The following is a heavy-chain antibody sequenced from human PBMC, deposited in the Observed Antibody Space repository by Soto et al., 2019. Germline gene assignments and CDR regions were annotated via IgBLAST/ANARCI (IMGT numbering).Heavy chain of an antibody. V-gene: IGHV4-34*01. CDR1: GCSISSYY. CDR2: INHSGST. CDR3: ASAFGGVIVPDAFDI. Sequence: PSETLSLTCTVSGCSISSYYWSWIRQPPGKGLEWIGEINHSGSTNYNPSLKSRVTISVDTSKNQFSLKLSSVTAADTAVYYCASAFGGVIVPDAFDIWGQGTMVTVSS. D-gene: IGHD3-16*02. J-gene: IGHJ3*02.